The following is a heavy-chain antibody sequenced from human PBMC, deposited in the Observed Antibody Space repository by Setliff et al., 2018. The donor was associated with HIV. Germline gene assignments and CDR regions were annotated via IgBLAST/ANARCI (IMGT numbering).Heavy chain of an antibody. D-gene: IGHD6-19*01. J-gene: IGHJ5*02. V-gene: IGHV1-18*01. CDR1: GYIFTSYL. CDR2: ISASDGDT. CDR3: ARMGSGWFIGLDP. Sequence: ASVKVSCKASGYIFTSYLISWVRQAPGHGLEWMGWISASDGDTNYAQKFQGRVTMTTDTSTTTAYMELKSLRSDDTAVYYCARMGSGWFIGLDPWGQGSLVTVSS.